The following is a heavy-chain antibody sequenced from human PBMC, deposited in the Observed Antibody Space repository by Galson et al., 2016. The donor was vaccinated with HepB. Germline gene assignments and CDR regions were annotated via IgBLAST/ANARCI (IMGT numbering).Heavy chain of an antibody. V-gene: IGHV3-33*01. D-gene: IGHD3-3*01. CDR1: GIPFSISG. J-gene: IGHJ4*02. Sequence: SLRLSCAASGIPFSISGMHWVRQAPGKGLEWVAMIWSDGSSEYYLDSVKGRFTISRDNSKSTLYLQMNSLRAEDTAVYYCARDREYNFWSGYYPLKFFDYWGQGTLVTVSS. CDR3: ARDREYNFWSGYYPLKFFDY. CDR2: IWSDGSSE.